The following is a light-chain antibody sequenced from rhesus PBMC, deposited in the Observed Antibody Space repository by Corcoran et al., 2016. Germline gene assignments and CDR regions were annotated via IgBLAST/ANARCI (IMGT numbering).Light chain of an antibody. CDR2: GAS. CDR1: QSVSSS. CDR3: QQYSSWPRT. J-gene: IGKJ1*01. V-gene: IGKV3-42*03. Sequence: EIVLAQSPPTLSLSPGERATLSCRASQSVSSSLAWYQQKPGQAPRLLVYGASNRATGITDRFNGNGSGTEFTLNIGSLEPEDFVVYYCQQYSSWPRTFGPGTKVEIK.